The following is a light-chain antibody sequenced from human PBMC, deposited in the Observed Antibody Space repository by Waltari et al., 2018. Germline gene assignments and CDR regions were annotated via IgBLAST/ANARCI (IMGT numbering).Light chain of an antibody. CDR1: SSNVGSYKL. CDR2: EVD. J-gene: IGLJ7*01. CDR3: CSYAGSTFV. Sequence: QSALTQPASVSGSPGQSITISCSGSSSNVGSYKLVSWYQQNPGKAPKLMIYEVDKRASGIPGRFSGSKSDSTDSLTISGLQAEDEAVYYCCSYAGSTFVFGGGTQLTVL. V-gene: IGLV2-23*02.